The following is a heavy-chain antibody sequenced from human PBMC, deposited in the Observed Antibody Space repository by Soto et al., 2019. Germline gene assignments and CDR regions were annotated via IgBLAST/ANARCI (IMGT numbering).Heavy chain of an antibody. CDR3: ARGFGLAAQGVDV. V-gene: IGHV4-59*01. Sequence: SLTCTVSGGSISGYYWSWIRQTPGEGLEWIGYKYYSGNNNYNPSLRSRVAMSVDMSKNEFYLKLSSVTAADTAKYYCARGFGLAAQGVDVWGQGTTVTVSS. CDR1: GGSISGYY. D-gene: IGHD6-6*01. J-gene: IGHJ6*02. CDR2: KYYSGNN.